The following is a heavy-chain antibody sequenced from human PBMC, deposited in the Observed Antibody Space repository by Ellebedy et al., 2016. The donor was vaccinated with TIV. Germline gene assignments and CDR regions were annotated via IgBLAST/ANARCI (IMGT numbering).Heavy chain of an antibody. CDR3: AKGRGGGSDSSAPRYYFDY. V-gene: IGHV3-23*01. CDR1: GFTFSSYA. CDR2: ISGSGGST. Sequence: PGGSLRLSCAASGFTFSSYAMSWVRQAPGKGLEWASAISGSGGSTYYADSVKGRFTISRDNSKNTLYLQMNSLRAEDTALYYCAKGRGGGSDSSAPRYYFDYWGLGTLATVSS. D-gene: IGHD3-22*01. J-gene: IGHJ4*02.